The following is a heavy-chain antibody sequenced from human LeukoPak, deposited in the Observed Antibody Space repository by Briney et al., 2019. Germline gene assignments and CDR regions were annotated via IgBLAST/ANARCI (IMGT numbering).Heavy chain of an antibody. D-gene: IGHD6-13*01. Sequence: ASVKVSCKASGYTFTGYYMHWVRQAPGQGLEWMGWINPNSGGTNYAQKFQGRVTMTRETSISTAYMELSRPRSDDTAVYYCARDVAAAVLGTYYYYMDVWGKGTTVTVSS. CDR1: GYTFTGYY. J-gene: IGHJ6*03. V-gene: IGHV1-2*02. CDR2: INPNSGGT. CDR3: ARDVAAAVLGTYYYYMDV.